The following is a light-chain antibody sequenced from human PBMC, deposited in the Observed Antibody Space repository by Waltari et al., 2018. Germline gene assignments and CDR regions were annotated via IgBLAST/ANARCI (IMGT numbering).Light chain of an antibody. J-gene: IGLJ1*01. CDR1: NSNIGRNS. CDR3: AAWDDSLSVSYV. Sequence: QSVLTQPPSASGTPGQTVTISCSGTNSNIGRNSVFWYQQLPGTAPKLLIYRDNHRPSWVPDRFSGSKSGTSASLAIRGLRSEDDGDYYCAAWDDSLSVSYVFGSGTKVTV. V-gene: IGLV1-47*01. CDR2: RDN.